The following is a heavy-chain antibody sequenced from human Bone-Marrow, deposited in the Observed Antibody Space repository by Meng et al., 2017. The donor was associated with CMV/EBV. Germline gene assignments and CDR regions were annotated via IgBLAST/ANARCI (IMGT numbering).Heavy chain of an antibody. CDR3: ARGLNWNDVDY. V-gene: IGHV4-39*01. Sequence: SETLSLTCTVPGGSISSSSYYWGWIRQPPGKGLEWIGSIYYSGSTYYNPSLKSRVTISVDTSKNQFSLKLSSVTAADTAVYYCARGLNWNDVDYWGQGTLVTVSS. D-gene: IGHD1-1*01. J-gene: IGHJ4*02. CDR1: GGSISSSSYY. CDR2: IYYSGST.